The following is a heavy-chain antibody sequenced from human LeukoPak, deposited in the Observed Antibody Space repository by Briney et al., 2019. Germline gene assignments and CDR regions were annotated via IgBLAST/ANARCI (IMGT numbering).Heavy chain of an antibody. CDR3: ARRRPASYYYGSSGYYSDAFDI. Sequence: SETLSLTCTVSGGSISSYYWSWIRQPPGKGLEWIGYIYYSGSTNYNPSLKSRVTISVDTSKNQFSLKLSSVTAADTAVYYCARRRPASYYYGSSGYYSDAFDIWGQGTMVTVSS. CDR1: GGSISSYY. CDR2: IYYSGST. V-gene: IGHV4-59*08. J-gene: IGHJ3*02. D-gene: IGHD3-22*01.